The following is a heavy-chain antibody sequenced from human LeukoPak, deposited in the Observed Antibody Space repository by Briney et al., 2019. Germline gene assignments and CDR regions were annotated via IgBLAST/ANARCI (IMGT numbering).Heavy chain of an antibody. D-gene: IGHD1-7*01. CDR1: GFTFSSYA. CDR3: AKDAISGNSRYDFFDA. CDR2: ISGSGGST. Sequence: GGSLRLSCAASGFTFSSYAMSWVRQAPGKGLEWVSAISGSGGSTYYADSVQGRFTISRDNSKNTLFLQMNSLRADDTALYYCAKDAISGNSRYDFFDAWGQGTMVIVSS. V-gene: IGHV3-23*01. J-gene: IGHJ3*01.